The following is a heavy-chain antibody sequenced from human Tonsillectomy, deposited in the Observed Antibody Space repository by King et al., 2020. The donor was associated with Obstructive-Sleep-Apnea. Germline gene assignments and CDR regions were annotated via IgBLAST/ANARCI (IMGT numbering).Heavy chain of an antibody. D-gene: IGHD3-10*01. CDR1: GGSISSGGYS. V-gene: IGHV4-30-4*07. CDR2: IYYSGST. Sequence: VQLQESGPGLVKPSQTLSLTCAVSGGSISSGGYSWSWIRQPPGKGLEWIGYIYYSGSTYYNPSLKSRVTISVDTSKNQFSLKVSSVTAADTAMYYCARVSCGSGSYCNCKTYYYGMDVWGQGTTVTVSS. CDR3: ARVSCGSGSYCNCKTYYYGMDV. J-gene: IGHJ6*02.